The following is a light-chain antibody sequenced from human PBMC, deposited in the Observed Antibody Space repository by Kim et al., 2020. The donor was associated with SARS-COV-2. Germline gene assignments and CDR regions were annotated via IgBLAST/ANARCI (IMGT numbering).Light chain of an antibody. J-gene: IGLJ3*02. CDR2: TTT. Sequence: PGGTVTLSCAPSTEAVTSGYYANWFQQKPGQVPRSLIDTTTKKHSWTPARFSGSLLGDKAALTLSAVQPEDEAEYYCLLYSGGAWVFGGGTQLTVL. CDR1: TEAVTSGYY. V-gene: IGLV7-43*01. CDR3: LLYSGGAWV.